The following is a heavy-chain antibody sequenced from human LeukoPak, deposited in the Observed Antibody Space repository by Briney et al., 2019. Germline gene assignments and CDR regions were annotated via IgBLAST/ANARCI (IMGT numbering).Heavy chain of an antibody. CDR1: GYAFTGYY. D-gene: IGHD1-26*01. CDR3: AREFQWGGGAFDI. CDR2: INPNSGGT. J-gene: IGHJ3*02. V-gene: IGHV1-2*02. Sequence: ASVKVSCKASGYAFTGYYMHWVRQAPGQGLEWMGWINPNSGGTNYAQKFQGRVTMTRDTSISTAYMELSRLRSDDTAVYYCAREFQWGGGAFDIWGQGTMVTVSS.